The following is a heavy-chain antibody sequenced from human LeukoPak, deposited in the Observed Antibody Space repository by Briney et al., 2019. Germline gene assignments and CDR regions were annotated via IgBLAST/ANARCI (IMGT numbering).Heavy chain of an antibody. D-gene: IGHD5-24*01. Sequence: ASVKVSCKASGYTFTGYYMHWVRQAPGQGLEWMGRINPNSGDTNYAQKFQGRVTITRDTSISTAYMELSRLRSDDTAVYYCARDKGRDGYTAFDYWGQGTLVTVSS. V-gene: IGHV1-2*06. CDR1: GYTFTGYY. J-gene: IGHJ4*02. CDR2: INPNSGDT. CDR3: ARDKGRDGYTAFDY.